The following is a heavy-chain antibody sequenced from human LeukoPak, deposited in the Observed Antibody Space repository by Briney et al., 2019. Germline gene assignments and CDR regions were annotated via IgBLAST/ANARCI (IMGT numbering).Heavy chain of an antibody. V-gene: IGHV3-33*01. D-gene: IGHD2-15*01. Sequence: QPGRSLRLSCAASGFTFSSYGMHWVRQAPGKGLEWVAVIWYDGSNKYYADSVKGRFTIPRDNSKNTLYLQMNSLRAEDTAVYYCARAYCSGGSCYSAFDYWGQGTLVTVSS. CDR2: IWYDGSNK. J-gene: IGHJ4*02. CDR1: GFTFSSYG. CDR3: ARAYCSGGSCYSAFDY.